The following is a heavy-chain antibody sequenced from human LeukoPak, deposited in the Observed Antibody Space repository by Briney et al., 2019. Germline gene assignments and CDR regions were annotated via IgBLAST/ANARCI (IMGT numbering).Heavy chain of an antibody. D-gene: IGHD3-16*01. CDR3: ARGGYYDYVWGSPGAFDI. J-gene: IGHJ3*02. CDR2: ISSSGSTI. CDR1: GFTFSNAW. Sequence: GGSLRLSCAASGFTFSNAWMSWVRQAPGKGLEWVSYISSSGSTIYYADSVKGRFTISRDNAKNSLYLQMNSLRAEDTAVYYCARGGYYDYVWGSPGAFDIWGQGTMVTVSS. V-gene: IGHV3-11*01.